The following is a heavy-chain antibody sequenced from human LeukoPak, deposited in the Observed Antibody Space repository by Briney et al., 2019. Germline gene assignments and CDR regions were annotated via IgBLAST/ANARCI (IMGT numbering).Heavy chain of an antibody. Sequence: SETLSLTCAVYGGSFSGYYWSWIRQPAGKGLEWIGRIYTSGSTNYNPSLKSRVTMSVDTSKNQFSLKLSSVTAADTAVYYCARDLGARVVWFDPWGQGTLVTVSS. D-gene: IGHD1-26*01. CDR2: IYTSGST. J-gene: IGHJ5*02. CDR3: ARDLGARVVWFDP. V-gene: IGHV4-4*07. CDR1: GGSFSGYY.